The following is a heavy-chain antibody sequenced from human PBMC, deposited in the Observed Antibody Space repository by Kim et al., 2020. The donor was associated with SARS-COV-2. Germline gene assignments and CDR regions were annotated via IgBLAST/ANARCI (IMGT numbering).Heavy chain of an antibody. CDR2: IWYDGSNK. Sequence: GGSLRLSCAASGFTFHSYAMHWVRQAPGQGMEWVAIIWYDGSNKFYADPVKGRFTISRDNSENTLYLQMNSLRAEDTAVYYCARGWKYFDSSAYYFDYWGQGSLVTVSS. J-gene: IGHJ4*02. CDR3: ARGWKYFDSSAYYFDY. D-gene: IGHD3-22*01. V-gene: IGHV3-33*01. CDR1: GFTFHSYA.